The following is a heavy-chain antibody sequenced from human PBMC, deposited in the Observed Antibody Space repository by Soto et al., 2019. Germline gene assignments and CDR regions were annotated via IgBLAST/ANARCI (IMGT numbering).Heavy chain of an antibody. J-gene: IGHJ3*02. V-gene: IGHV3-23*01. D-gene: IGHD3-22*01. CDR2: ISGSGGRV. CDR1: GFSFGTYV. CDR3: AMTRLYDTGTNDYHRDALDI. Sequence: EVQLLESGGGMVEPRGSLKLSCAASGFSFGTYVMNWVRQAPGKGLEWVSGISGSGGRVYSADSVKGRFTISRDNSRNPLYLPMNSLQAEDTSIYYSAMTRLYDTGTNDYHRDALDIWGQETQVTVSS.